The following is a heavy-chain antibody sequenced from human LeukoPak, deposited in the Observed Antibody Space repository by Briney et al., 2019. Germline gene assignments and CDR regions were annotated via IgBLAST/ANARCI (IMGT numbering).Heavy chain of an antibody. CDR2: ISSNGGNK. V-gene: IGHV3-64*01. J-gene: IGHJ4*02. Sequence: GGSLRLSCAASGFSFSTYTMRWVRQAPGKGVEYVSGISSNGGNKDYANSVKGRFTISRDNSKNTVYLQMGSLRAEDMAVYYCAREYCTTNNCYNWGLGYWGQGTLVTVSS. CDR3: AREYCTTNNCYNWGLGY. CDR1: GFSFSTYT. D-gene: IGHD2-2*02.